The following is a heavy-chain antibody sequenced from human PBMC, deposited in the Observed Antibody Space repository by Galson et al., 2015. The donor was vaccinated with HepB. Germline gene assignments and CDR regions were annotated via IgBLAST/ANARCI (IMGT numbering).Heavy chain of an antibody. CDR1: GFSFTSYW. CDR2: IYPGDSGT. V-gene: IGHV5-51*01. J-gene: IGHJ4*02. Sequence: QSGAEVKKPGESLKISCRGSGFSFTSYWIAWVRQMPGKGLEWMGIIYPGDSGTRYSPSFQGQVTISADKSISTAYLQWSSLKASDTAMYYCARSFVVITTMSNPYFDYWGQGTLVIVSS. D-gene: IGHD3-22*01. CDR3: ARSFVVITTMSNPYFDY.